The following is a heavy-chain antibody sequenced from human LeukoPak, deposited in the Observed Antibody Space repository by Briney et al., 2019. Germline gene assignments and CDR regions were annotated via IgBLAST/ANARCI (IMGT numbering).Heavy chain of an antibody. J-gene: IGHJ3*02. V-gene: IGHV3-66*02. CDR1: GFTVSSNY. Sequence: GGSLRLSCAASGFTVSSNYMSWVRQAPGKGLEWVSVIYSGGSTYYADSVKGRFTTSRDNSKNTLYLQMNSLRAEDTAVYYCARDGGGGRKSDAFDIWGQGTMVTVSS. CDR2: IYSGGST. CDR3: ARDGGGGRKSDAFDI. D-gene: IGHD2-15*01.